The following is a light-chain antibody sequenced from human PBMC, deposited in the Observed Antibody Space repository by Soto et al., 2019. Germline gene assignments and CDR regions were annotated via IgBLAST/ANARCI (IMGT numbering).Light chain of an antibody. CDR1: RSDVGSYNY. Sequence: QSALSQPASVAGSPGQSITISCTGTRSDVGSYNYVSWYQQHPGKAPKLMIYEVTNRPSGVSNRFSGFKSGNTASLTISGLQAEDEADYYCNSYTSTSSWVFGGGTKVTVL. CDR3: NSYTSTSSWV. V-gene: IGLV2-14*01. J-gene: IGLJ3*02. CDR2: EVT.